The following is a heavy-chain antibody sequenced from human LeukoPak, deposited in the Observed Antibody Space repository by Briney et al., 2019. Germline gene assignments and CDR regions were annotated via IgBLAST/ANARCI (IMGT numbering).Heavy chain of an antibody. J-gene: IGHJ5*02. D-gene: IGHD1-1*01. CDR2: INHSGST. V-gene: IGHV4-34*01. CDR1: GGSFSGYY. CDR3: ARHDQQTGTTGWFDP. Sequence: SETLSLTCAVYGGSFSGYYWSWIRQPPGKGLEWIGEINHSGSTNYNPSLKSRVTISVDTSKNQFSLKLNSVTAADTAVYYCARHDQQTGTTGWFDPWGQGTLVTVSS.